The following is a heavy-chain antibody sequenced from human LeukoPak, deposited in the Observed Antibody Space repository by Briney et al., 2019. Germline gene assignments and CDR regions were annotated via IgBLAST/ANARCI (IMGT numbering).Heavy chain of an antibody. D-gene: IGHD3-10*01. CDR1: GFTFSSYA. CDR3: ARDRWFGEFNYFDY. J-gene: IGHJ4*02. CDR2: ISYDGSNK. V-gene: IGHV3-30-3*01. Sequence: PGGSLRLSCAASGFTFSSYAMHWVRQAPGKGLEWVAVISYDGSNKYYADSVKGRFTISRDNSKNTLYLQMNSLRAEDTAVYYCARDRWFGEFNYFDYWGQGTLVTVSS.